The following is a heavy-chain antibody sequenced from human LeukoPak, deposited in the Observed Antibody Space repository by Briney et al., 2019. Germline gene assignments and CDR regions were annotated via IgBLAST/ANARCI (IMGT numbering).Heavy chain of an antibody. CDR3: AKDPETYSSRWFDS. D-gene: IGHD2-21*01. J-gene: IGHJ5*01. CDR2: LSDNGGSP. Sequence: GGSLRLSCAASGFTFSNYAMSWVRQAPGKGLEGVGSLSDNGGSPYYPDSVKGRFTISRDNSKNTLHLHMNSLRVEDTAVYYCAKDPETYSSRWFDSWGQGTLVTVSS. CDR1: GFTFSNYA. V-gene: IGHV3-23*01.